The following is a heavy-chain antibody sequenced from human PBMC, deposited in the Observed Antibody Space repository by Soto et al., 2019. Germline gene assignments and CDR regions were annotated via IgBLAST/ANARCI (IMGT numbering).Heavy chain of an antibody. CDR1: GASVTIRGAC. Sequence: PSETLSLACAVCGASVTIRGACWGWIRQHPGKGLEWTAPVSDSGSTDYDPSLKSRVSISADTSKNQFSLRLSSVTAADSAVYDCAGFSSFRHSFEVWGQGTMVTVSS. CDR2: VSDSGST. CDR3: AGFSSFRHSFEV. J-gene: IGHJ3*01. V-gene: IGHV4-39*01. D-gene: IGHD2-15*01.